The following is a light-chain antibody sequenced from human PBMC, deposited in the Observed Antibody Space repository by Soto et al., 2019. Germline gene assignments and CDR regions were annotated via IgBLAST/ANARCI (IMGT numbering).Light chain of an antibody. CDR1: QSVSSD. CDR2: DAS. CDR3: QQRSNWPPT. Sequence: DIVLTQSPATLSLSPGERATLSCRASQSVSSDLAWYQHKPGQAPRLLSYDASNPATGIPARFSGSGSGTDFTLTISSLEPEDFAVYYCQQRSNWPPTFGQGTRLET. V-gene: IGKV3-11*01. J-gene: IGKJ5*01.